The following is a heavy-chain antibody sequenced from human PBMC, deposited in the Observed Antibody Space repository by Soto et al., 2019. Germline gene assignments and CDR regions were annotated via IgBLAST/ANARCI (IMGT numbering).Heavy chain of an antibody. CDR1: GGSFSGYY. Sequence: QVQLQQWGAGLLKPSETLSLTCAVYGGSFSGYYWCWSRQPPGQGLEWIGEINHSGSTNYNPSLKRRDTISVDPSKNQFSLKLSAVTAADTVVYYCARDGMITFVGVIVQPKDAFDIWGQGTMVTVSS. V-gene: IGHV4-34*01. CDR3: ARDGMITFVGVIVQPKDAFDI. CDR2: INHSGST. D-gene: IGHD3-16*02. J-gene: IGHJ3*02.